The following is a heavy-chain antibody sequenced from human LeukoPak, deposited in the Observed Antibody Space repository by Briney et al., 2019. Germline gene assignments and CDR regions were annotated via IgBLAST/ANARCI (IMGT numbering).Heavy chain of an antibody. J-gene: IGHJ1*01. Sequence: GGSLRLSCAASGFTVSSNYMSWVRQAPGKGLEWVSVIYSGGSTYYADSVKGRFTISRDNAKNSLYLQMNSLRAEDTAVYYCARWTGYSSRYFQHWGQGTLVTVSS. CDR1: GFTVSSNY. CDR2: IYSGGST. V-gene: IGHV3-53*01. CDR3: ARWTGYSSRYFQH. D-gene: IGHD6-13*01.